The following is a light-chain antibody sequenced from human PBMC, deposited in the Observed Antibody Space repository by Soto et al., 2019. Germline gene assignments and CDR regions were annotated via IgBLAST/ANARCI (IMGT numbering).Light chain of an antibody. J-gene: IGKJ1*01. CDR2: DTS. CDR3: QQSYSTPRT. CDR1: QSVSSN. Sequence: EVVLTQSPVTLSVSPGERATLSCRASQSVSSNLAWYQQKPGQAPRLLIYDTSTRATGVPARFSGSRSGTDFTLTISSLQPEDFATYYCQQSYSTPRTFGQGTKVDIK. V-gene: IGKV3-15*01.